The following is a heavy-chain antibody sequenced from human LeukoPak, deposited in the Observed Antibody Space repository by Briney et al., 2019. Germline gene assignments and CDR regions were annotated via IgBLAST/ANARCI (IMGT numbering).Heavy chain of an antibody. CDR3: ARGARYYGSGSYLGY. J-gene: IGHJ4*02. V-gene: IGHV4-34*01. CDR1: GGSFSGCY. Sequence: SETLSLTCAVYGGSFSGCYWSWIRQPPGKGLEWIGEINHSGSTNYNPSLKSRVTISVDTSKNQFSLKLSSVTAADTAVYYCARGARYYGSGSYLGYWGQGTLVTVSS. D-gene: IGHD3-10*01. CDR2: INHSGST.